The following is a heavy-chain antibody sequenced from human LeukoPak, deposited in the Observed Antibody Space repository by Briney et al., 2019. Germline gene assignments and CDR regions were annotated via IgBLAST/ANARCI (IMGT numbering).Heavy chain of an antibody. CDR2: IRYDGSNK. D-gene: IGHD6-13*01. V-gene: IGHV3-30*02. CDR1: GFTFSSYG. J-gene: IGHJ4*02. Sequence: GSLRLSCAASGFTFSSYGMHWVRQAPGKGLEWVAFIRYDGSNKYYADSVKGRFTISRDNSKNTLYLQMNSLRAEDTAVYYCARLATSIAAAGAFDYWGQGTLVTVSS. CDR3: ARLATSIAAAGAFDY.